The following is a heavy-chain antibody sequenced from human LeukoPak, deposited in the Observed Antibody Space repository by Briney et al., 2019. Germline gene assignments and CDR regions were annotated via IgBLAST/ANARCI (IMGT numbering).Heavy chain of an antibody. D-gene: IGHD4-11*01. CDR2: ISSSSTTI. V-gene: IGHV3-48*04. CDR3: ARDHFDYRLDY. J-gene: IGHJ4*02. CDR1: GFTFSDYN. Sequence: GRSLRLSCAASGFTFSDYNMNWVRQAPGKGLEWISYISSSSTTIYYADSVKGRITISRDNAKNSLYLQMNSLRVEDTAVYYCARDHFDYRLDYWGQGTLVTVSS.